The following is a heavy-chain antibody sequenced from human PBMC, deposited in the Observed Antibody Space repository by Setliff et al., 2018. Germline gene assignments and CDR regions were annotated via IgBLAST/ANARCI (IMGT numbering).Heavy chain of an antibody. V-gene: IGHV1-2*06. J-gene: IGHJ4*02. Sequence: ASVKVSCKASGYTFISYGISWVRQAPGQGLEWMGRINPNSGGTNYAQKFQGRVTMTRDTSISTAYMELSRLRSDDTAVYYCARGRDFWSGYLVYWGQGTLVTVSS. CDR1: GYTFISYG. CDR2: INPNSGGT. D-gene: IGHD3-3*01. CDR3: ARGRDFWSGYLVY.